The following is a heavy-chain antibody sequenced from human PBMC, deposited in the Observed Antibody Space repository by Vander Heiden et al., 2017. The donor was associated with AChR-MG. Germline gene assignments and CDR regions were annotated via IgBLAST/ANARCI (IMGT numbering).Heavy chain of an antibody. CDR1: RGSISTYY. J-gene: IGHJ4*02. V-gene: IGHV4-59*01. D-gene: IGHD2-21*01. Sequence: QVQLQESGPGLVKPSGTLSLTCSISRGSISTYYWTWVRQPPGKGLEWIGCVYFTGSTMYNPSLKGRVTISVDASKSHFSLKLDAVTAADTATYYCAREIGRSLYYFDHWGQGLQGTVSS. CDR3: AREIGRSLYYFDH. CDR2: VYFTGST.